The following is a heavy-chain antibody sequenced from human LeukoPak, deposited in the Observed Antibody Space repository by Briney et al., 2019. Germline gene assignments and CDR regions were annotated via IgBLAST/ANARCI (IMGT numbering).Heavy chain of an antibody. CDR1: GFTFRSYW. Sequence: PGGSLRLSCAASGFTFRSYWMSWVRQAPGKGLEWVANIKQDGSEKYYVDSVKGRFTISRDNAKNSLYLQMDSLRAEDTAVYYCAARQPYSSVFDYWGQGTLVTVSS. D-gene: IGHD6-19*01. J-gene: IGHJ4*02. CDR3: AARQPYSSVFDY. V-gene: IGHV3-7*05. CDR2: IKQDGSEK.